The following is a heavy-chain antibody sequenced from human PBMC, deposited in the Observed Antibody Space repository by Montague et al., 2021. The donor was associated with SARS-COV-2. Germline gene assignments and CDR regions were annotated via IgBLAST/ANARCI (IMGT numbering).Heavy chain of an antibody. Sequence: SLRLSYAAAGFTFSRYSMNWVRQAPGKGLEWISYISMSETRTQYADSVKGRFTISRDNARNSLYLPMRSLTGGDTAVYYCARVASEHTAMAPDYWGQGTLVTVSS. CDR3: ARVASEHTAMAPDY. CDR2: ISMSETRT. D-gene: IGHD5-18*01. V-gene: IGHV3-48*04. CDR1: GFTFSRYS. J-gene: IGHJ4*02.